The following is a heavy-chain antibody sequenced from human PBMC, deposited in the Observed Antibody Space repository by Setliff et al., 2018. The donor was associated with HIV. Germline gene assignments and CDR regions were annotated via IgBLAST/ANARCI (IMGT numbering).Heavy chain of an antibody. J-gene: IGHJ4*02. CDR1: GYSFTDYY. V-gene: IGHV1-2*04. Sequence: ASVKVSCKASGYSFTDYYIHWVRQAPGQGLEWMGWINPKSDGTNYAQKFQGWVTMTRDTSISTAYMELSRLRSDDAAVYYCANTPDYGDYVFDYWGQGTLVTVSS. D-gene: IGHD4-17*01. CDR3: ANTPDYGDYVFDY. CDR2: INPKSDGT.